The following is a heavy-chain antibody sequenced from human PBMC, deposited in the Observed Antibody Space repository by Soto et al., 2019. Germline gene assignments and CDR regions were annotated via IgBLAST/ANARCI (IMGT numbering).Heavy chain of an antibody. V-gene: IGHV1-69*02. D-gene: IGHD3-10*01. CDR2: IIPILGIA. CDR1: GGSFKSWT. CDR3: ARSYGSGSYPPFDY. J-gene: IGHJ4*02. Sequence: SVKVGCEACGGSFKSWTICWVRQAPGQGLEWMGRIIPILGIANYAQKFQGRVTITADKSTSTAYMELSSLRSEDTAVYYCARSYGSGSYPPFDYWGQGTLVTVSS.